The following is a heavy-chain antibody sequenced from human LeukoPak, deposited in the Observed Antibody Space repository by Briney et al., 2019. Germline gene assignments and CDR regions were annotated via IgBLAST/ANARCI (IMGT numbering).Heavy chain of an antibody. D-gene: IGHD3-10*01. CDR1: GYIFTDYY. J-gene: IGHJ5*02. V-gene: IGHV1-2*02. Sequence: ASVKVPCKASGYIFTDYYIHWVRQAPGQGLEWMGWLNPDSGGTSYAQKFQGRVTMTRDTSISTAYMELSRLTSDDTAVYYCARGVHYDAGSYLNWFAPWGRGTLVTVSS. CDR3: ARGVHYDAGSYLNWFAP. CDR2: LNPDSGGT.